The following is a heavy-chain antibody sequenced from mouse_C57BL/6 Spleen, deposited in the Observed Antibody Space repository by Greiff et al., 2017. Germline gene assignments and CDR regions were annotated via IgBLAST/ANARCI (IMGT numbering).Heavy chain of an antibody. J-gene: IGHJ1*03. D-gene: IGHD1-1*01. Sequence: VQLQQSGPVLVKPGASVKMSCKASGYTFTDYYMNWVKQSHGKSLEWIGVINPYNGGTSYNQKFKGKATLTVDKSSSTAYMELNSLTSEDSAVYYCARLGTTVGGYFDVWGTGTTVTVSS. CDR1: GYTFTDYY. CDR3: ARLGTTVGGYFDV. V-gene: IGHV1-19*01. CDR2: INPYNGGT.